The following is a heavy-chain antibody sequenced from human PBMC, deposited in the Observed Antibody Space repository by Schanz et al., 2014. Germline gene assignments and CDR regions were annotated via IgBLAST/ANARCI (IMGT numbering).Heavy chain of an antibody. Sequence: QVQLVQSGAEVKKPGSSVKVSCKASGGTFSTYTISWVRQAPGQGLEWMGWINPNSGDTNYAQKFQGWVTMTRDVSSTTAFVELRSLRYDDTAVYYCARDHVATTDYGYFFYYLDVWATGITVIVSS. J-gene: IGHJ6*03. V-gene: IGHV1-69*16. CDR2: INPNSGDT. CDR1: GGTFSTYT. D-gene: IGHD1-1*01. CDR3: ARDHVATTDYGYFFYYLDV.